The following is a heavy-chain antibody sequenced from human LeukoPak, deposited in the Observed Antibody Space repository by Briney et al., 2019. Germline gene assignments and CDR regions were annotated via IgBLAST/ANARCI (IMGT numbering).Heavy chain of an antibody. Sequence: SETLSLTCTVSGGSISSYYWSWIRQPPGKGLEWIGYIYSSGSTNYNPSLRGRVTISVDTSKNHFSLNLTSVTAADTAVYYCARDLKGNWFDPWGQGTLVTVSS. CDR3: ARDLKGNWFDP. J-gene: IGHJ5*02. V-gene: IGHV4-59*01. CDR2: IYSSGST. CDR1: GGSISSYY.